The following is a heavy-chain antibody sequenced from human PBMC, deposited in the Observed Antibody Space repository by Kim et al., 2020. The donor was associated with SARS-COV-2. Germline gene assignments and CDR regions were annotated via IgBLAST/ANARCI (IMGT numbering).Heavy chain of an antibody. CDR1: GYTFTSYA. V-gene: IGHV1-3*01. D-gene: IGHD3-10*01. CDR2: INAGNGNT. J-gene: IGHJ6*02. CDR3: AREDYYVSGSYYNYYCYGRDV. Sequence: ASVKVSCKASGYTFTSYAMHWVRQAPGQRLEWMGWINAGNGNTKYSQKFQGRVTITRDTSASTAYMELSSLRSEDTAVYYCAREDYYVSGSYYNYYCYGRDVWGQGTTVTLS.